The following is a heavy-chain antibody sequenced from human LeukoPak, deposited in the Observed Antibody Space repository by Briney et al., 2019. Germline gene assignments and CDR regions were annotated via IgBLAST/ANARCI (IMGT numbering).Heavy chain of an antibody. CDR2: MNPISGNT. CDR3: VGGAKCSGGDCGSAKEYVDYLDY. V-gene: IGHV1-8*03. J-gene: IGHJ4*02. D-gene: IGHD2-21*01. CDR1: GYTFRNND. Sequence: ASVKVSCKASGYTFRNNDINWVRQATGQGREWVGWMNPISGNTGFAQKLQGRDNITSLTSLSTVYMEMRSLSSDDAAVCFFVGGAKCSGGDCGSAKEYVDYLDYWGQGTLVTVSS.